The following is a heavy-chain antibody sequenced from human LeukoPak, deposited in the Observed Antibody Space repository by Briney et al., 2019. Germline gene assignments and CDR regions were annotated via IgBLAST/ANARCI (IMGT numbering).Heavy chain of an antibody. V-gene: IGHV4-59*01. Sequence: PSETLSLTCTVSGGSISRYYWSWLRQPPGKGLEWIGYIYYSGSTNYNPSLKSRVTISVDTSKNQFSLKLSSVTAADTAVYYCARSFSLVDWFDPWGQGTLVTVSS. CDR1: GGSISRYY. CDR2: IYYSGST. D-gene: IGHD3-16*01. J-gene: IGHJ5*02. CDR3: ARSFSLVDWFDP.